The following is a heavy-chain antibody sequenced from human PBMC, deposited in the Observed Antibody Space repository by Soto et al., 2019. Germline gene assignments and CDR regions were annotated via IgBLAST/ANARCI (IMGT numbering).Heavy chain of an antibody. CDR1: GDTFDIYT. J-gene: IGHJ4*02. CDR2: IFAVFGSP. D-gene: IGHD1-26*01. CDR3: ATNGSSVVFDS. Sequence: QVQLVQSGTEMRKPGSSVKVSCKASGDTFDIYTFNWVRQAPGQGLEWMGGIFAVFGSPHYAEKFQDRLTITADESTPTAYMELRNMSSEDTAIYCCATNGSSVVFDSWGQGTLVTVSS. V-gene: IGHV1-69*01.